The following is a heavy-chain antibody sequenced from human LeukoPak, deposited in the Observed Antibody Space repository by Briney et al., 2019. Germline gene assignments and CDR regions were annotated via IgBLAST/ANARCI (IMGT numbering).Heavy chain of an antibody. CDR3: ARRFGAARDDYMDV. CDR1: GFTFSSYS. J-gene: IGHJ6*03. CDR2: ISSSGTTM. D-gene: IGHD3-16*01. Sequence: GGSLRLSCAASGFTFSSYSMNWVRQAPGKGLEWISYISSSGTTMFYAVSVKGRFTISRDNSKNSLYLQMNSLRAEDTAVYYCARRFGAARDDYMDVWGKGTTVTVSS. V-gene: IGHV3-48*01.